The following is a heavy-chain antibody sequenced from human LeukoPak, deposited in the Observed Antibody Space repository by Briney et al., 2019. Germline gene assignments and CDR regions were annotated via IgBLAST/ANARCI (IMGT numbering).Heavy chain of an antibody. CDR1: GGSFSGYY. J-gene: IGHJ6*02. V-gene: IGHV4-59*01. CDR3: ARGYCSSTSCYRYCYYYGMDV. D-gene: IGHD2-2*01. CDR2: IYYSGST. Sequence: SETLSLTCAVYGGSFSGYYWSWIRQPPGKGLEWIGYIYYSGSTNYNPSLKSRVTISVDTSKNQFSLKLSSVTAADTAVYYCARGYCSSTSCYRYCYYYGMDVWGQGTTVTVSS.